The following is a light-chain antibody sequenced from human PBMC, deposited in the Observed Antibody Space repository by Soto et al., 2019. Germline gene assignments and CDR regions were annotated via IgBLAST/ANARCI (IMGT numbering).Light chain of an antibody. Sequence: EIVLTQSPATLSLSPGERATLSCRASQSVNSFLAWYQQKPGQAPRLLIYDASNRDTGIPARFSGGRSGTDFPLTISSLEPEDSALYYCQQRTLWPPLTFGGGSKVEIK. CDR3: QQRTLWPPLT. CDR2: DAS. CDR1: QSVNSF. J-gene: IGKJ4*01. V-gene: IGKV3-11*01.